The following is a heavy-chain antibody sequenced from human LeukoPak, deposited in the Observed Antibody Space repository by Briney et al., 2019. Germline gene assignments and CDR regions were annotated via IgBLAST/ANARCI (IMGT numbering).Heavy chain of an antibody. V-gene: IGHV3-48*01. CDR1: GYTFSSYG. Sequence: PGGSLRLSCAASGYTFSSYGMNWVRQAPGKGLEWVSYISSSSSTIYYADSVKGRFTISRDNAKNSLYLQMNSLRAEDTAVYYCVRRGQQLNYWGQGTLVTVSS. CDR2: ISSSSSTI. J-gene: IGHJ4*02. D-gene: IGHD6-13*01. CDR3: VRRGQQLNY.